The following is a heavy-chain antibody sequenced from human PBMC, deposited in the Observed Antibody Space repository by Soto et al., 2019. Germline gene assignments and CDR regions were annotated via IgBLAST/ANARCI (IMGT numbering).Heavy chain of an antibody. J-gene: IGHJ6*03. V-gene: IGHV3-15*01. CDR1: GFTFSNAW. D-gene: IGHD3-10*01. Sequence: GGSLRLSWAASGFTFSNAWMSWVRQAPGKGLEWGGRIKSKTDRGRTHYAAPPQRRFSTPKDNTKNTLQLQMNRLKTEDTAVYYCTKTDSKWFGEPHHYRYLDVWDKGTTVTVSS. CDR2: IKSKTDRGRT. CDR3: TKTDSKWFGEPHHYRYLDV.